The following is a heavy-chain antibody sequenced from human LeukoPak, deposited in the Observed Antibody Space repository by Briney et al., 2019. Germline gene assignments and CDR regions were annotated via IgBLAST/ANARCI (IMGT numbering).Heavy chain of an antibody. CDR1: GYTFTSYG. V-gene: IGHV7-4-1*02. J-gene: IGHJ4*02. D-gene: IGHD5-18*01. CDR2: INTNTGNP. Sequence: GASVKVSCKASGYTFTSYGISWVRQAPGQGLEWMGWINTNTGNPTYAQGFTGRFVFSLDTSVSTAYLQISSLKAEDTAVYYCARARSEKDTAMASLDYWGQGTLVTVSS. CDR3: ARARSEKDTAMASLDY.